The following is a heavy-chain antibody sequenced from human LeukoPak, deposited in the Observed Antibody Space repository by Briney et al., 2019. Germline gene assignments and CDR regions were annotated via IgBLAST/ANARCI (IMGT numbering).Heavy chain of an antibody. D-gene: IGHD6-19*01. CDR2: ITSSSSYI. CDR3: ARGGSGWYHWFDS. CDR1: GFTLSSYS. J-gene: IGHJ5*01. V-gene: IGHV3-21*01. Sequence: AGGSLRLSCAASGFTLSSYSMNWVRQAPGKGLEWVSSITSSSSYIYYVDSVKGRFTISRDNAKNSLYLQMSSPRAEDTAVYYCARGGSGWYHWFDSWGQGTLVTVSS.